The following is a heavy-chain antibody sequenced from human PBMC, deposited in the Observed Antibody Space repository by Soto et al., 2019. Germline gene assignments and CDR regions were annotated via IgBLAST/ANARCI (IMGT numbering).Heavy chain of an antibody. Sequence: SETLSLTCTVSGGSISISSYYWGGIRQPPGKGLEWIGSIYYSGSTYYNPSLKSRVTISVDTSKNQFSLKLSSVTAADTAVYYCARRSYYYGSGSYDYWGQGTLVTVS. V-gene: IGHV4-39*01. CDR2: IYYSGST. CDR3: ARRSYYYGSGSYDY. CDR1: GGSISISSYY. D-gene: IGHD3-10*01. J-gene: IGHJ4*02.